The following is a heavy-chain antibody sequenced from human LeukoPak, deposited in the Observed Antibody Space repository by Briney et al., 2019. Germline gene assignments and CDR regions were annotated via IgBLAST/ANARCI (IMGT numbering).Heavy chain of an antibody. CDR3: ARWNYDSGSWVLDY. J-gene: IGHJ4*02. Sequence: GGSLRLSCAGSGFIFSNHQMNWVRRAPGKGLEWVAKIKQDGAEKHYVDSVKGRFTISRDNAKSSLYLQMNSLRVEDTAMYYCARWNYDSGSWVLDYWGQGTLVTVSS. V-gene: IGHV3-7*05. CDR2: IKQDGAEK. D-gene: IGHD3-10*01. CDR1: GFIFSNHQ.